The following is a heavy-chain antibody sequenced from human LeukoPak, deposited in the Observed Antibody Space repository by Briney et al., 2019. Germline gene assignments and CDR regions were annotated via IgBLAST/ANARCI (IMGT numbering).Heavy chain of an antibody. Sequence: PGGSLRLSCAASGFTFSSYAMHWLRQAPGMRLEWVGFIRYDGSNKYYADSVRGRFTISRDNSKSTLSLQMNSLRAEDTAIYYCATYRQVLLPFESWGQGTLVTVSS. CDR2: IRYDGSNK. CDR3: ATYRQVLLPFES. V-gene: IGHV3-30*02. D-gene: IGHD2-8*02. CDR1: GFTFSSYA. J-gene: IGHJ4*02.